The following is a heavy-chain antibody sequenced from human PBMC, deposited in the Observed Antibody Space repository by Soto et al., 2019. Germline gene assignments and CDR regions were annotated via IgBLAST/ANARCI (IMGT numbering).Heavy chain of an antibody. CDR3: AKDEGYSSGWATFDY. CDR2: ISGSGGST. Sequence: LGGSLRLSCAASGFTFSSYAMSWVRQAPGKGLEWVSAISGSGGSTYYADSVKGRFTISRDNSKNTLYLQMNSLRAEDTAVYYCAKDEGYSSGWATFDYWGQGTLVTVSS. J-gene: IGHJ4*02. CDR1: GFTFSSYA. V-gene: IGHV3-23*01. D-gene: IGHD6-19*01.